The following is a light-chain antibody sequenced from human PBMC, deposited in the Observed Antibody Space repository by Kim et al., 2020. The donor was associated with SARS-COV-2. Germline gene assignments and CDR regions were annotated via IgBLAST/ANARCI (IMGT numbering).Light chain of an antibody. CDR2: AAS. CDR3: QQLNTYPWT. J-gene: IGKJ1*01. V-gene: IGKV1-9*01. CDR1: QGINSY. Sequence: DIQLTQSPSFVSASVGDRVTITCRASQGINSYFAWYQQKPGKAPKLLIYAASTLQSGVPSKFSCSGSGTEFTLTINNLQPEDFATYFCQQLNTYPWTFGQGTKVDIK.